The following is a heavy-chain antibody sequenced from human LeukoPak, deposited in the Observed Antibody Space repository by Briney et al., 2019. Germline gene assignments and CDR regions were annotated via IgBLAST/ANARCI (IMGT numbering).Heavy chain of an antibody. D-gene: IGHD6-13*01. CDR1: GGSISSSNW. J-gene: IGHJ6*03. CDR3: AREYSTVDYMDV. Sequence: SETLSLTCAVSGGSISSSNWWSWVRQPPGKGLEWIGEIYHSGSTNYNPSLKSRVTISVDTSKNQFSLKLSSVTAADTAVYYCAREYSTVDYMDVWGKGTTVTVSS. CDR2: IYHSGST. V-gene: IGHV4-4*02.